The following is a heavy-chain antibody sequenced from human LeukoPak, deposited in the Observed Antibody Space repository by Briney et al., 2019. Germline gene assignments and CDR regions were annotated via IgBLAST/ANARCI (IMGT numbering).Heavy chain of an antibody. D-gene: IGHD2-15*01. CDR1: GGSISTYY. Sequence: SETLSLTCTVSGGSISTYYWSWIRQPAGKGLEWIGRIYTSGSTNYNPSLKSRVTMSVDTSKNQFSLKLSSVTAADTAVYYCARRVLNCSGGSCYSDYFDYWGQGTLLTVSS. CDR2: IYTSGST. V-gene: IGHV4-4*07. CDR3: ARRVLNCSGGSCYSDYFDY. J-gene: IGHJ4*02.